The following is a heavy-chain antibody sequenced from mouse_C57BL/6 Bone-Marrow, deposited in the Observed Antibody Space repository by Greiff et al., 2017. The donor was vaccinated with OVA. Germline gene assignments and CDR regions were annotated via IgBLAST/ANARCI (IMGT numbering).Heavy chain of an antibody. J-gene: IGHJ4*01. CDR1: GYTFTSYW. V-gene: IGHV1-64*01. D-gene: IGHD1-1*01. Sequence: VQLQQPGAELVKPGASVKLSCKASGYTFTSYWMHWVKQRPGQGLEWIGMIHPNSGSTNYNEKFKSKATLTVDKSSSTAYMQLSSLTAEDSAVYYCASNYGKLRAYAMDYWGQGTSVTVSS. CDR3: ASNYGKLRAYAMDY. CDR2: IHPNSGST.